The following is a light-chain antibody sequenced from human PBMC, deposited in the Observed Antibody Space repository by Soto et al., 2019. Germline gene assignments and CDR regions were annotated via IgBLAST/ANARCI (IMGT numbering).Light chain of an antibody. CDR1: QGISGY. V-gene: IGKV1-12*01. CDR2: AAS. Sequence: IRLTQSPSSLSASVGDRVTITCRASQGISGYLAWYQQKPGKAPKLLIYAASSLQTGVPSRFSGSGSGTDFTLTISSLQPEDFGTYYCQQAISFPITFGQGTRLEIK. CDR3: QQAISFPIT. J-gene: IGKJ5*01.